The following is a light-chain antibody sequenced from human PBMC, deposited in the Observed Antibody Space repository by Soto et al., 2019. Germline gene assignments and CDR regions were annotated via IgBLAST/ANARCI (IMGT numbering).Light chain of an antibody. V-gene: IGLV2-14*01. Sequence: QSALTQPASVSGSPGQSITISCTGTSGDVGGYKYVSWYQQRPDKAPKLIIYDVSNRPSGVSNRFSGSKSGNTASLTISGLQAEDEADYYCSSYTITSTVVFGGGTKLTVL. CDR1: SGDVGGYKY. CDR3: SSYTITSTVV. CDR2: DVS. J-gene: IGLJ2*01.